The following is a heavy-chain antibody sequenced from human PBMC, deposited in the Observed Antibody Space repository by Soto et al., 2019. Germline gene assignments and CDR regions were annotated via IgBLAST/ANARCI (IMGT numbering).Heavy chain of an antibody. CDR1: GYTLTELS. CDR3: ATAPISSVTTTYSFDY. V-gene: IGHV1-24*01. J-gene: IGHJ4*02. Sequence: ASVKVSCKVSGYTLTELSMHWVRQAPGKGLEWMGGFDPEDGETIYAQKFQGRVTMTEDTSTDTAYMELSSLRSEDTAVYYCATAPISSVTTTYSFDYWGQGTLVTVSS. D-gene: IGHD4-4*01. CDR2: FDPEDGET.